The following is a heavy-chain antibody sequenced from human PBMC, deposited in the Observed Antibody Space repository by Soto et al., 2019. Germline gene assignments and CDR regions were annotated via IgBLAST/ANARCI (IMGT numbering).Heavy chain of an antibody. CDR1: GYTFTINA. V-gene: IGHV1-3*01. CDR2: INAGDGNT. Sequence: GASVKVSCKASGYTFTINAMHWVRQAPGQRLEWMGWINAGDGNTKYSQKFQGRVTITRDTSASTAYMELSSLRSEDTAVYYCATLGTLYNWFDPWGQGTLVTVSS. J-gene: IGHJ5*02. D-gene: IGHD7-27*01. CDR3: ATLGTLYNWFDP.